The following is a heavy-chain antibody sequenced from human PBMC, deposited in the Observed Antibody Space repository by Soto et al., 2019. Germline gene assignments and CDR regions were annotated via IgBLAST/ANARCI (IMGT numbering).Heavy chain of an antibody. CDR3: ARLAGDVVPAAMLNYYYYYMDV. V-gene: IGHV4-39*01. CDR2: IYYSGST. Sequence: SETLSLTCTVSGGSISSSSYYWGWIRQPPGKGLEWIGSIYYSGSTYYNPSLKSRVTISVDTSKNQFSLKLSSVTAADTAVYYCARLAGDVVPAAMLNYYYYYMDVSGKGTTVTVSS. CDR1: GGSISSSSYY. D-gene: IGHD2-2*01. J-gene: IGHJ6*03.